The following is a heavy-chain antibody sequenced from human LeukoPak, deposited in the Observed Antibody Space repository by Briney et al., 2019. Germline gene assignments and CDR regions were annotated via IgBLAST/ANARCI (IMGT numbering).Heavy chain of an antibody. Sequence: GESLKISCKGSGYTFTNYWIGWVRQMPGKGLECMGIIYPGDSDTRYSPSFQGQATISADKSISTAYLQWSSLRASDTAMYYCARSSYYGDILPFDYWGQGTLVTVSS. CDR1: GYTFTNYW. CDR2: IYPGDSDT. J-gene: IGHJ4*02. V-gene: IGHV5-51*01. CDR3: ARSSYYGDILPFDY. D-gene: IGHD3-10*01.